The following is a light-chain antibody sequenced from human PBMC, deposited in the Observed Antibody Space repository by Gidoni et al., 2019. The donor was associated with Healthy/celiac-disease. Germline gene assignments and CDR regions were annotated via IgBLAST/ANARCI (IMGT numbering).Light chain of an antibody. V-gene: IGKV3-20*01. J-gene: IGKJ1*01. CDR3: QQYGSSPGT. Sequence: EIVFTQSPGTLSLSPGERATLSCRASQSGSSSYLAWYQQKPGQAPRLLIYGASRRATGIPDRLSGSGSGTDFTLTISRLEPEDVAVYYCQQYGSSPGTFGQGTKVEIK. CDR1: QSGSSSY. CDR2: GAS.